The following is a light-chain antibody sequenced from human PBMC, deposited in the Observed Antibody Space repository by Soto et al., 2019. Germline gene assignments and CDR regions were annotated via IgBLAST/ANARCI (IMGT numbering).Light chain of an antibody. CDR1: SSDVGGYNY. CDR2: EVS. J-gene: IGLJ2*01. CDR3: SSYAGSNNPHVV. Sequence: QSALTQPPSASGSPGQSVTISCTGTSSDVGGYNYVSWYQQHPGKAPKLMIYEVSKRPSGVPDRFSGSKSGNTASLTVSGLQAEDAADYYCSSYAGSNNPHVVFGGGTQLTVL. V-gene: IGLV2-8*01.